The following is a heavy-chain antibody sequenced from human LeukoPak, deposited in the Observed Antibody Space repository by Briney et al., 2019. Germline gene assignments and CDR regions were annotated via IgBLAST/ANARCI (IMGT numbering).Heavy chain of an antibody. D-gene: IGHD3-10*01. J-gene: IGHJ4*02. CDR3: ARGHGSGEFDY. Sequence: NPSQTLSLTCAVSGGSISSGGYSGSWIRQPPGKGLEWIGYIYYSGSTYYNPSLKSRVTISVDRSKNQFSLKLSSVTAADTAVYYCARGHGSGEFDYWGQGTLVTVSS. CDR1: GGSISSGGYS. CDR2: IYYSGST. V-gene: IGHV4-30-2*01.